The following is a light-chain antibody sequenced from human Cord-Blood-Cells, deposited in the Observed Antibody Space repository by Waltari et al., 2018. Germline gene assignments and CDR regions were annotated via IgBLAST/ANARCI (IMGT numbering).Light chain of an antibody. CDR3: QQYNSYSWT. V-gene: IGKV1-5*01. J-gene: IGKJ1*01. Sequence: DIQMTPSPSTLSASVGDSVTITCRASQSISSWLAWYQQKPGKAPKLLIYDASSLESGVPSRFSGSGSGTEFTLTISSLQPDDFATYYCQQYNSYSWTFGQGTKVEIK. CDR1: QSISSW. CDR2: DAS.